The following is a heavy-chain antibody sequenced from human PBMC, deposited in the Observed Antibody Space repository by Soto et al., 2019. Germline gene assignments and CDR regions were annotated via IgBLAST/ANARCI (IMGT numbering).Heavy chain of an antibody. D-gene: IGHD2-15*01. Sequence: GGSLRLSCAASGFTFSSYAIHWVRQAPGKGLEWVAVISYDGINKYYADSVKGRFTISRDNSKNTLYLQMNSLRAEDTAVYYCARDFPPAIQYCSGGSCYRAYHYYYGMDVWGQGTTVTVSS. CDR1: GFTFSSYA. V-gene: IGHV3-30-3*01. CDR3: ARDFPPAIQYCSGGSCYRAYHYYYGMDV. J-gene: IGHJ6*02. CDR2: ISYDGINK.